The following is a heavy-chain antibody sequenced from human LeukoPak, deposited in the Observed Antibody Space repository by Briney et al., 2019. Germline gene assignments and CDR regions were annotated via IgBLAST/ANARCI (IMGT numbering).Heavy chain of an antibody. CDR3: ARGEQPGIAVAGTYYYYYGMDV. V-gene: IGHV3-53*01. D-gene: IGHD6-19*01. Sequence: GGSLRLSCAASGFTVSSNYMSWVRQAPGKGLEWVSVIYSGGSTYYADSVKGRFTISRDNSKNTLYLQMNSLRAEDTAVYYCARGEQPGIAVAGTYYYYYGMDVWGQGTTVTVSS. CDR1: GFTVSSNY. CDR2: IYSGGST. J-gene: IGHJ6*02.